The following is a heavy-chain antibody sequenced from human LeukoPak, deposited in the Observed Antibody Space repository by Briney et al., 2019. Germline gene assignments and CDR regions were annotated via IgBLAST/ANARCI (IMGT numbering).Heavy chain of an antibody. Sequence: SETLSLTCGVHSGSFSGYHWSWIRLRPGKGLEWIGDINHSGSTHYNPSLKSRVTILVDTSNNQFSLKLHSVTAADTAVYYCARGFPSSSRWFDPWGQGTLVTVSS. CDR2: INHSGST. CDR1: SGSFSGYH. CDR3: ARGFPSSSRWFDP. D-gene: IGHD6-6*01. J-gene: IGHJ5*02. V-gene: IGHV4-34*01.